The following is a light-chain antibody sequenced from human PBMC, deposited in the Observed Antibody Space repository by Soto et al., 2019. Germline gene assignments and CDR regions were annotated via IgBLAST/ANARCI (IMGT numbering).Light chain of an antibody. CDR2: DTS. Sequence: EIVLTQSPGTLSLSPGERATLSCRASQNVRDSYLAWYQQKPGQAPSLLLYDTSTRATGVPDRFSGSGSGTDFALTISRGEPEDVALYVCQQYGSSPGTFGQGSKVEI. CDR3: QQYGSSPGT. J-gene: IGKJ1*01. CDR1: QNVRDSY. V-gene: IGKV3-20*01.